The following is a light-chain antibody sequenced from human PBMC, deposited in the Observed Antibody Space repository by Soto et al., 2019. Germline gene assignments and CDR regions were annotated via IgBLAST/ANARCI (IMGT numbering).Light chain of an antibody. J-gene: IGLJ1*01. V-gene: IGLV2-14*01. CDR1: SSDVGGYNY. CDR2: EVS. CDR3: SSYTSSSTLVV. Sequence: QSALTQPASVSGSPGQSITISCTGTSSDVGGYNYVSWYQQHPGKAPKLMIYEVSNRPSGVSNRFSGSKSVNTASLTIAGLQAEDEADYYCSSYTSSSTLVVCGTGTKLTVL.